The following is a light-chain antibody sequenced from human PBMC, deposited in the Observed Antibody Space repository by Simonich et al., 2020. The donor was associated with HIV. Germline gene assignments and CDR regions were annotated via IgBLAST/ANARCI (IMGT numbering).Light chain of an antibody. CDR3: QQYYSTPT. CDR1: QSVLYSSNNKTY. J-gene: IGKJ3*01. Sequence: DIVMTQSPDSLAVSLGERATINCKSSQSVLYSSNNKTYFAWYQQKPGQPPKLLIYWASTRESGVPDRFSGSGSGTDFTLTISSLQAEDVAVYYCQQYYSTPTFGPGTKVDIK. CDR2: WAS. V-gene: IGKV4-1*01.